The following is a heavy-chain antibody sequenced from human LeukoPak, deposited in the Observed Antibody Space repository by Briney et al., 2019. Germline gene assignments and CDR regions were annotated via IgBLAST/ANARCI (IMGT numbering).Heavy chain of an antibody. CDR1: GFTFSSYG. J-gene: IGHJ4*02. D-gene: IGHD1-26*01. CDR2: ISYDGSNK. CDR3: VRDGVGAPPFDY. Sequence: PGGSLRLSCAASGFTFSSYGMHWVRQAPGKGLEWVAVISYDGSNKYYADSVRGRFTISRDNAKNTLLLQMNSLRAEDTAMYYCVRDGVGAPPFDYWGQGVLVTVSS. V-gene: IGHV3-30*03.